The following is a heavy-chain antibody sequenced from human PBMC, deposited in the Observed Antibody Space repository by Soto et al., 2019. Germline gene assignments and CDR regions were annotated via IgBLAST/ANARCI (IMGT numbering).Heavy chain of an antibody. CDR2: INHSGST. V-gene: IGHV4-34*01. Sequence: SETLSLTCAVYGGSFSGYYWSWIRQPPGKGLEWIGEINHSGSTNYNPSLKSRVTISVEPAKNQFSLKLSSLTAADTAVYYWASVGFRYYYYYYGMDVWGQGTTVTVSS. J-gene: IGHJ6*02. CDR1: GGSFSGYY. D-gene: IGHD1-26*01. CDR3: ASVGFRYYYYYYGMDV.